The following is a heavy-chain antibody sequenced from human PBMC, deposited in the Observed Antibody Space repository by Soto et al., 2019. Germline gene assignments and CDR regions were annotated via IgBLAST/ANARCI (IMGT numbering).Heavy chain of an antibody. CDR3: ARDRNAAGSDY. D-gene: IGHD1-1*01. Sequence: QVQLVESGGGLVKPGGSLRLSCPASGFTFSDFYMSWIRQAPGKGLEWISYISSGSTNIFYADSVKGRFTVSRDNAKNSVYLQMDSLRAEDTAVYYCARDRNAAGSDYWGQGTLVTVSS. J-gene: IGHJ4*02. CDR1: GFTFSDFY. CDR2: ISSGSTNI. V-gene: IGHV3-11*01.